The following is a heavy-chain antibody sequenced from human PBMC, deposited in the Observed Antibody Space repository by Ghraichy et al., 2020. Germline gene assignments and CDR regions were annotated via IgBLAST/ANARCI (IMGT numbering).Heavy chain of an antibody. CDR1: GFTFSDHA. CDR2: ISATGANT. D-gene: IGHD3-22*01. J-gene: IGHJ4*02. CDR3: AVNHLLGSSGYTFDQ. V-gene: IGHV3-23*01. Sequence: GESQNISCAASGFTFSDHAMSWVRQAPGKGLEWVLSISATGANTYSADSVKGRLSISRDNSRNTVFLHMNFLTADDTAVYYCAVNHLLGSSGYTFDQWGQGALVIVSA.